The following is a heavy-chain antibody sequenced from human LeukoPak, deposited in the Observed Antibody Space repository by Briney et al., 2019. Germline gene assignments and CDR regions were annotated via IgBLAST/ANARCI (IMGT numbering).Heavy chain of an antibody. Sequence: SETLSLTCAVYGGSFSGYYWSWIRQPPGKGLEWIGEINHSGSTNYNPSLKSRVTISVDTSKNQFSLKLSSVTAADTAVYYCARGYPPVRGVIVRETDAFDIWGQGTMVTVSS. D-gene: IGHD3-10*01. J-gene: IGHJ3*02. V-gene: IGHV4-34*01. CDR2: INHSGST. CDR1: GGSFSGYY. CDR3: ARGYPPVRGVIVRETDAFDI.